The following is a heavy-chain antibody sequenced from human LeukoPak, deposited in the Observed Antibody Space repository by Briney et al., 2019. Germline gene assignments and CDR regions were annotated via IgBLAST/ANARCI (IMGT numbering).Heavy chain of an antibody. J-gene: IGHJ5*02. Sequence: PSETLSLTCTVSGGSISSSSYYWGWIRQPPGKGLEWIGSIYYSGSTYYNPSLKSRVTISVDTSKNQFSLKLSSVTAADTAVYYCARHLPLFRSGYLTWPNWFDPWGQGTLVTVSS. CDR1: GGSISSSSYY. CDR3: ARHLPLFRSGYLTWPNWFDP. V-gene: IGHV4-39*01. CDR2: IYYSGST. D-gene: IGHD3-3*01.